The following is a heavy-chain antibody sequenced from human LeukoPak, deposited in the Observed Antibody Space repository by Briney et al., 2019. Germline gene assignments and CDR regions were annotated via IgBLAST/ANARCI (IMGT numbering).Heavy chain of an antibody. CDR1: GFTFSSYE. V-gene: IGHV3-48*03. J-gene: IGHJ4*02. CDR2: ISSSGSTI. Sequence: PGGSLRLSCAASGFTFSSYEMNWVRQAPGKGLEWVSYISSSGSTIYYADSVKDRFTISRDNAKNSLYLQMNSLRAEDTAVYYCAKDPRVATIEIFDYWGQGTLVTVSS. D-gene: IGHD5-12*01. CDR3: AKDPRVATIEIFDY.